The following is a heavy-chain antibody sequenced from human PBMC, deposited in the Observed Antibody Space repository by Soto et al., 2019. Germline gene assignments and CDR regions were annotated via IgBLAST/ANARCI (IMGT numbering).Heavy chain of an antibody. CDR2: IYHSGST. Sequence: QLQLQESGSGLVKPSQTLSLTCAVSGGSISSGGYSWSWIRQPPGKALEWIGYIYHSGSTYYNPSRXSSVXIXLDRSKNQFSLKLSSVTAADTAVYYCARGQVVAAQHWGQGTLVTVSS. CDR1: GGSISSGGYS. D-gene: IGHD2-15*01. V-gene: IGHV4-30-2*01. J-gene: IGHJ4*02. CDR3: ARGQVVAAQH.